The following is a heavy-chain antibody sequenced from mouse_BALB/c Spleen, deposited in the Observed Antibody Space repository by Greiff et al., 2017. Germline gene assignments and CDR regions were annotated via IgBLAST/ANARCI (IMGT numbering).Heavy chain of an antibody. CDR3: TRVGYGNYAMDY. Sequence: EVKLMESGGGLVKPGGSLKLSCAASGFTFSSYTMSWVRQTPEKRLEWVATISSGGSYTYYPDSVKGRFTISRDNAKNTLYLQMSSLKSEDTAMYYCTRVGYGNYAMDYWGQGTSVTVSS. V-gene: IGHV5-6-4*01. CDR1: GFTFSSYT. J-gene: IGHJ4*01. CDR2: ISSGGSYT. D-gene: IGHD2-10*02.